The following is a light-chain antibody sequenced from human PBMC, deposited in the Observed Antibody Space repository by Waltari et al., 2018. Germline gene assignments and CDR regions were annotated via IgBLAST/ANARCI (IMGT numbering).Light chain of an antibody. J-gene: IGKJ5*01. Sequence: DIQMTQSPSTLSASVGDRVTIACRASQSISSWLAWYQQKPGKAPKHLIYKASTLESGVPSRFSGSGSGTEFTLTISSLQPDDFATYYCQHYNTYSRSITFGQGTRLEIQ. CDR3: QHYNTYSRSIT. CDR1: QSISSW. V-gene: IGKV1-5*03. CDR2: KAS.